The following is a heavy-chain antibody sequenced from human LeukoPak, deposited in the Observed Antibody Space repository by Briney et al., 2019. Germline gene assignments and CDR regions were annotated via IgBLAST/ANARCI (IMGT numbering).Heavy chain of an antibody. CDR3: AKDPLIAVAGEFDY. CDR1: GFTFSSYG. CDR2: ISGSGGST. V-gene: IGHV3-23*01. Sequence: GGSLRLSCAASGFTFSSYGMHWVRQAPGKGLEWVSAISGSGGSTYYADSVKGRFTISRDNSKNTLYLQMNSLRAEDTAVYYCAKDPLIAVAGEFDYWGQGTLVTVSS. J-gene: IGHJ4*02. D-gene: IGHD6-19*01.